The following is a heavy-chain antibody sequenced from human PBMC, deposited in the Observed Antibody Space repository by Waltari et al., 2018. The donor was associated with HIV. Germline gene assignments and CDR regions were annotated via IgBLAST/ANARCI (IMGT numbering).Heavy chain of an antibody. CDR2: IWHDANNQ. D-gene: IGHD2-2*01. Sequence: WGRRGPGKGLEWVAVIWHDANNQYYADSVQGRFTISRDNSKNTLYLQMNSLRAEDTALYYCARDSPAFSRGTEELDYWGQGTLVTVSS. J-gene: IGHJ4*02. V-gene: IGHV3-33*01. CDR3: ARDSPAFSRGTEELDY.